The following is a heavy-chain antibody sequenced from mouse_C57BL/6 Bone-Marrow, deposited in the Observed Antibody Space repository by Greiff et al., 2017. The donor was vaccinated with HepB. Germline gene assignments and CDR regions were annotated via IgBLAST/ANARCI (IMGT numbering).Heavy chain of an antibody. V-gene: IGHV7-3*01. CDR1: GFTFTDYY. J-gene: IGHJ2*01. Sequence: EVKLMESGGGLVQPGGSLSLSCAASGFTFTDYYMSWVRQPPGKALEWLGFIRNKANGYTTEYSASVKGRFTISRDNSQSILYLQMNALRAEDSATYYWARGWLSYFDYWGQGTTLTVSS. D-gene: IGHD2-3*01. CDR2: IRNKANGYTT. CDR3: ARGWLSYFDY.